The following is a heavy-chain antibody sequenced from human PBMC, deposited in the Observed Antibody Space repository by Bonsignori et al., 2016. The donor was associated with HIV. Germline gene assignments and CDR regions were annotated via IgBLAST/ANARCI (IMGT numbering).Heavy chain of an antibody. CDR2: IYYAGNS. Sequence: QLQLQESGPGLVKPSETLSLTCTVSGGSISSSNYFWGWLRQPPGKGLEWIATIYYAGNSYYNPSLESRVTISVDTSKNQFSLRMKSVTAADTAKYYCARVGYAAFQGGNDYWGQGNPGHRSPQ. CDR1: GGSISSSNYF. D-gene: IGHD3-16*01. V-gene: IGHV4-39*07. CDR3: ARVGYAAFQGGNDY. J-gene: IGHJ4*02.